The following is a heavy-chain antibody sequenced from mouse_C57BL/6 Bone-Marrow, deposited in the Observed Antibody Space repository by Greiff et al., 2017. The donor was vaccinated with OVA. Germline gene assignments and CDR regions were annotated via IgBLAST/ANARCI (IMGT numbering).Heavy chain of an antibody. CDR3: TVYCYSGYYCIDY. V-gene: IGHV14-4*01. CDR1: GFNIKDDY. Sequence: VQLQESGAELVRPGASVKLSCTASGFNIKDDYMHWVKQRPEQGLEWIGWIDPENGDTAYDSKFQGKATITADKSSSTAYMELSSLTSEDTAVDYCTVYCYSGYYCIDYWCQGTALTVSS. J-gene: IGHJ2*01. D-gene: IGHD1-1*01. CDR2: IDPENGDT.